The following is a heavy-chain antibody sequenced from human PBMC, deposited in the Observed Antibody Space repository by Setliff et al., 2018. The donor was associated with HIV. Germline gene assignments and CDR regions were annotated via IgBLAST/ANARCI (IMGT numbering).Heavy chain of an antibody. CDR1: GGSFTSHY. CDR3: ARAPPGIRNDAFDV. J-gene: IGHJ3*01. CDR2: INHNGGT. V-gene: IGHV4-34*01. Sequence: PSETLSLTCAVYGGSFTSHYWTWIRQAPGKDLEWIGEINHNGGTNYNPSLKSRVTISVDTSRDQFSLQLTSVTAADTAVYYCARAPPGIRNDAFDVWGQGTMVTVSS.